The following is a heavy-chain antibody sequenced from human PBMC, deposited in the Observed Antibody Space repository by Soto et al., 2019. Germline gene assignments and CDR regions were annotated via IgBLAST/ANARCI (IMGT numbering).Heavy chain of an antibody. CDR3: ARLYRGSLGY. V-gene: IGHV4-59*08. D-gene: IGHD2-8*01. J-gene: IGHJ4*02. Sequence: SETLSLTCTVSGGSISSYYWSWIRQPPGKGLEWIGYIYYSGSTNYNPSLKSRVTISVDTSKNQFSLKLSSVTAADTAVYYCARLYRGSLGYWGQGTLVTVSS. CDR2: IYYSGST. CDR1: GGSISSYY.